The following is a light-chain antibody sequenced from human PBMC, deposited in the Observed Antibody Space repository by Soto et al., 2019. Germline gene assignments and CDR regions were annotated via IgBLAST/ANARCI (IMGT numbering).Light chain of an antibody. CDR1: QSVGSG. Sequence: EIVLTHSPGTLSLSPGERATLSCRASQSVGSGLSWYQQKPDQAPRLLIYGASTRATGIPARFSGSGSGTEFTLTISSLQSEDYAVYYCQQYNNWPPYTFGQGTKVDIK. CDR3: QQYNNWPPYT. V-gene: IGKV3-15*01. CDR2: GAS. J-gene: IGKJ2*01.